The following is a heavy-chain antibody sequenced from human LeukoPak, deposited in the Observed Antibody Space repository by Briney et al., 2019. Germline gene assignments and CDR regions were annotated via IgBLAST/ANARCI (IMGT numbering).Heavy chain of an antibody. CDR3: AGSVLRYFDAFDI. Sequence: ETLSLTCTVSGGSISSYYWSWIGQPPGKGLEWIGYIYYSGSTNYNPSLKSRVTISVDTSKNQFSLKLSSVTAADTAVYYCAGSVLRYFDAFDIWGQGTMVTVSS. D-gene: IGHD3-9*01. J-gene: IGHJ3*02. V-gene: IGHV4-59*01. CDR1: GGSISSYY. CDR2: IYYSGST.